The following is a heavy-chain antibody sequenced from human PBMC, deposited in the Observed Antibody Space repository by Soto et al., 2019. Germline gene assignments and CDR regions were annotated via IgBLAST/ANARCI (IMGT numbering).Heavy chain of an antibody. Sequence: GGSLRLSCAASGFTFSSYAMHWVRQAPGKGLEWVAVISYDGSNKYYADSVKGRFTISRDNSKNTLYLQMNSLRAEDTAVYYCARERGVGIALDAFDIWGQGTMVTVSS. D-gene: IGHD6-13*01. CDR1: GFTFSSYA. J-gene: IGHJ3*02. V-gene: IGHV3-30*04. CDR2: ISYDGSNK. CDR3: ARERGVGIALDAFDI.